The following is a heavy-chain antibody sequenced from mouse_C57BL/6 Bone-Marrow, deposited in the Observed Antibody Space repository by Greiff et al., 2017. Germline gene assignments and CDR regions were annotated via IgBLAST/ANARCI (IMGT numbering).Heavy chain of an antibody. CDR2: ISNGGGST. Sequence: EVKLVESGGGLVQPGGSLKLSCAASGFTFSDYYMYWVRQTPEKRLEWVAYISNGGGSTYYPDTVKGRFTISRDNAKNTLYLQMRRLKSEDTAMYYCARHEEVITTVVATHYYAMDYWGQGTSVTVSS. V-gene: IGHV5-12*01. J-gene: IGHJ4*01. CDR3: ARHEEVITTVVATHYYAMDY. CDR1: GFTFSDYY. D-gene: IGHD1-1*01.